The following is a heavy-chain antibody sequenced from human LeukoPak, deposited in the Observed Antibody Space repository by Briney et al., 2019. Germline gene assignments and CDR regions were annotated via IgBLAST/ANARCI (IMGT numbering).Heavy chain of an antibody. Sequence: GGSLRLSCAASGFTFSNAWMSWVRQAPGKGLEWVSAISGSGGSTYYADSVKGRFTISRDNSKNTLYLQMNSLRAEDTAVYYCAKDHRQVGATNDYWGQGTLVTVSS. CDR3: AKDHRQVGATNDY. J-gene: IGHJ4*02. D-gene: IGHD1-26*01. CDR2: ISGSGGST. V-gene: IGHV3-23*01. CDR1: GFTFSNAW.